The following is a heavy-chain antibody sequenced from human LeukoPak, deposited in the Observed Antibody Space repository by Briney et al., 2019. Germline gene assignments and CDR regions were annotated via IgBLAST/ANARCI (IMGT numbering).Heavy chain of an antibody. CDR2: THYSGST. V-gene: IGHV4-59*01. CDR3: ASGYCGGACQLGGVDM. CDR1: GGSISSYY. Sequence: SETLSLTCTVSGGSISSYYWSWLRQPPGKGLEYIGYTHYSGSTNYNPSLKSRVTISLDTSGNQFSLKLSSVAAADTAVYYCASGYCGGACQLGGVDMWGQGTMVTVSS. D-gene: IGHD2-21*02. J-gene: IGHJ3*02.